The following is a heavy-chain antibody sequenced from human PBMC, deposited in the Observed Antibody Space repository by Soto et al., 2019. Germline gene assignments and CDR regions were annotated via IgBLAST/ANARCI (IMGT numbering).Heavy chain of an antibody. CDR1: GYTFTTYG. V-gene: IGHV1-18*01. Sequence: QVQLVQSGAEVKKPGASVKVSCKASGYTFTTYGMSWVRQAPGQGLDWMGWISTYNGNTKYAERLKGRVTMTTDTTTSTDYMELRSLTSDDTAVYYCARGPTDYYDNSGNYFLDYWGQGTLVTVSS. D-gene: IGHD3-22*01. J-gene: IGHJ4*02. CDR3: ARGPTDYYDNSGNYFLDY. CDR2: ISTYNGNT.